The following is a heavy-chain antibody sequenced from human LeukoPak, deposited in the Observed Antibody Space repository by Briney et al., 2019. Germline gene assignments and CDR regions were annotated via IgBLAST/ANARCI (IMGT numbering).Heavy chain of an antibody. J-gene: IGHJ3*02. Sequence: SETLSLTRTVSGGSISNYYWSWIRQSPGTGLEWIGYIHYSGGTKYNPSLKSRVIISVDMSMNQFSLKLSSVTAADTAMYYCAKHSVLTGSGYAFDIWGQGTAVTVSS. D-gene: IGHD3-9*01. CDR2: IHYSGGT. CDR1: GGSISNYY. V-gene: IGHV4-59*08. CDR3: AKHSVLTGSGYAFDI.